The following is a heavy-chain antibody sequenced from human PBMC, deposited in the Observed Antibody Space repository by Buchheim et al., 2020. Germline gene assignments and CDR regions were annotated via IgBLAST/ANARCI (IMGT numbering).Heavy chain of an antibody. D-gene: IGHD4-17*01. CDR1: GGSINSDY. V-gene: IGHV4-59*01. CDR3: ARGGEYHDYVD. CDR2: IYYSGGT. J-gene: IGHJ4*02. Sequence: QVQLQESGPGLVKPSETLSLTCIVSGGSINSDYWSWIRQPPGKGLEWIGYIYYSGGTNYNPSLESRVTISVDMSKRQLSLNLRSVTTADTAVYYCARGGEYHDYVDWGQGTL.